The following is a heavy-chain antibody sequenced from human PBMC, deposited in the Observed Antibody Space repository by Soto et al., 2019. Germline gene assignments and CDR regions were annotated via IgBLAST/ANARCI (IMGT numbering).Heavy chain of an antibody. Sequence: GGSLRLSCAASGFTFSSYGMHWVRQAPGKGLEWVAVISYDGSNKYYADSVKGRFTISRDNSKNTLYLQMNSLRAEDTAVYYCAKDSTGVVPAAMGEYYDAFDIWGQGTMVTVSS. D-gene: IGHD2-2*01. CDR3: AKDSTGVVPAAMGEYYDAFDI. V-gene: IGHV3-30*18. CDR1: GFTFSSYG. CDR2: ISYDGSNK. J-gene: IGHJ3*02.